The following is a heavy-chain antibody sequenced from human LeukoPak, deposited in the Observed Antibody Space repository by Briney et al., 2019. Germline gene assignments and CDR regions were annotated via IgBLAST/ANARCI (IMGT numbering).Heavy chain of an antibody. J-gene: IGHJ4*02. CDR3: ARGYSSGWYGTH. D-gene: IGHD6-19*01. CDR1: YGSISSYY. CDR2: IHYSGST. V-gene: IGHV4-59*01. Sequence: PSETLSLTCTVSYGSISSYYWSWIRQPPGEGLEWIGYIHYSGSTNYNPSLKSRVSISVDTSKNQFSLKLTSVTAADTAVYYCARGYSSGWYGTHWGQGTLVTVSS.